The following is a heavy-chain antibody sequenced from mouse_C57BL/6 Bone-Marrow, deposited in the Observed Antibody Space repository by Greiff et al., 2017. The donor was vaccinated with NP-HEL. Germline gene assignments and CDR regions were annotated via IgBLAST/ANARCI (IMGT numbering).Heavy chain of an antibody. CDR3: TTPRQLRLRGY. J-gene: IGHJ2*01. CDR1: GFNIKDDY. V-gene: IGHV14-4*01. D-gene: IGHD3-2*02. CDR2: IDPENGDT. Sequence: EVKVVESGAELVRPGASVKLSCTASGFNIKDDYMHWVKQRPEQGLEWIGWIDPENGDTEYASKFQGKATITADTSSNTAYLQLSSLTSEDTAVYYCTTPRQLRLRGYWGQGTTLTVSS.